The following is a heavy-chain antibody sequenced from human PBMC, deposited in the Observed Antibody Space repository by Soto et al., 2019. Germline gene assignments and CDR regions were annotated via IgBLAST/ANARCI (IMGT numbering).Heavy chain of an antibody. V-gene: IGHV4-30-4*02. J-gene: IGHJ4*02. CDR2: IYHSGGT. Sequence: SETLSLTCTVSGGSISSGDFYWSWIRQPPGKGLEWIGYIYHSGGTYYNPSLESRVTISVDTSKNQFSLKLSSVTAADTAVYFCARSVAVPGAHIDYWGQGTQVTVSS. CDR1: GGSISSGDFY. D-gene: IGHD6-19*01. CDR3: ARSVAVPGAHIDY.